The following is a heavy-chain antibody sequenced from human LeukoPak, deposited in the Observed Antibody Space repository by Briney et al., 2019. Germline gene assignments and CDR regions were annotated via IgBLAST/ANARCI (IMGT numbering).Heavy chain of an antibody. CDR2: ISAYNGNT. CDR1: GGTFSSYV. Sequence: ASVKVSCKASGGTFSSYVITWVRQAPGQGLEWMGGISAYNGNTNYAQKLQGRVTMTTDTSTSTAYMELRSLRSDDTAVYYCARSTVTPGFDYWGQGTLVTVSS. J-gene: IGHJ4*02. V-gene: IGHV1-18*01. CDR3: ARSTVTPGFDY. D-gene: IGHD4-17*01.